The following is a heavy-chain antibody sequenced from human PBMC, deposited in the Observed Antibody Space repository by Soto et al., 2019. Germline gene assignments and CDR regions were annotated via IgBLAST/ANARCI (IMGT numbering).Heavy chain of an antibody. Sequence: EVRLVESGGGLVQPGGSLRLSCAASGFTFSTYWMSWVRQAPGKGLEWVANINQDGSEKYYVDSVKGRFTISRDNAKNSLYLQMNSLRADDTAVYYCARDKAYGDSEDYWGQGTLVTVSS. CDR1: GFTFSTYW. CDR2: INQDGSEK. D-gene: IGHD4-17*01. CDR3: ARDKAYGDSEDY. J-gene: IGHJ4*02. V-gene: IGHV3-7*03.